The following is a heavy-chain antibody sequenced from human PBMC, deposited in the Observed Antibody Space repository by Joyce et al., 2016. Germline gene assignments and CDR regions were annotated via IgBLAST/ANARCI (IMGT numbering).Heavy chain of an antibody. J-gene: IGHJ4*02. CDR3: AKAKSYFYDNSGYGYVDY. V-gene: IGHV4-31*03. CDR2: SYFRGST. Sequence: QVQLQESGPGLVKPSQTLTLTCTVSGGSISTGSFYWTWIRQHPGKGLEWIGYSYFRGSTYYNPSLKSRLTISVDTSKNQFSLKLSSVTAADTAVYYCAKAKSYFYDNSGYGYVDYWGQGTLVTVSS. CDR1: GGSISTGSFY. D-gene: IGHD3-22*01.